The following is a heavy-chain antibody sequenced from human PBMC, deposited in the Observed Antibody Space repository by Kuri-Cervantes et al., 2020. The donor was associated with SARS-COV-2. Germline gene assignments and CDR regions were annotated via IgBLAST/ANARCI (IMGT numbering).Heavy chain of an antibody. D-gene: IGHD3-10*01. CDR3: AIEGSTSDYNWLDP. CDR2: FDPEDGET. V-gene: IGHV1-24*01. Sequence: ASVKVSCKVSGYTLTELSMHWVRQAPGKGLEWMGGFDPEDGETIYAQKFQGRVTMTTDTSTTTAYMELRSLTSDDTAVYYCAIEGSTSDYNWLDPWGQGTLVTVSS. J-gene: IGHJ5*02. CDR1: GYTLTELS.